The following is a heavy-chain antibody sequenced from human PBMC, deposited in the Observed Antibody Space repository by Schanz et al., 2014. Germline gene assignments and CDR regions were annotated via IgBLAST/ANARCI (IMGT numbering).Heavy chain of an antibody. Sequence: EQLLQSGGGLVQPGGSLRLSCAAYGFTLSSYAMHWVRQAPGKGLEWVAVISYDGSNKYYADSVKGRFTISRDNSENTLYLQMNSLSADDTAVFYCAKGMGYCSGGTCYDYYYYGLDVWGQGTTVTVSS. CDR1: GFTLSSYA. CDR3: AKGMGYCSGGTCYDYYYYGLDV. CDR2: ISYDGSNK. D-gene: IGHD2-15*01. J-gene: IGHJ6*02. V-gene: IGHV3-30-3*01.